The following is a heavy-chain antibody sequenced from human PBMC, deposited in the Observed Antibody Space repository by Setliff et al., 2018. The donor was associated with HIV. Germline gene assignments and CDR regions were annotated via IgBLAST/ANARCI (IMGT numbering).Heavy chain of an antibody. J-gene: IGHJ3*01. CDR2: IYSSGNT. CDR1: GGTINSGTYY. Sequence: SETLSLTCTVSGGTINSGTYYWSWIRQPAGKGLEWIGHIYSSGNTNYNLSLKSRVTISVGTSKNQFSLKLTSVTAADTARYYCASLLAVSGSHAFDVWGQGTMVTV. D-gene: IGHD6-19*01. CDR3: ASLLAVSGSHAFDV. V-gene: IGHV4-61*09.